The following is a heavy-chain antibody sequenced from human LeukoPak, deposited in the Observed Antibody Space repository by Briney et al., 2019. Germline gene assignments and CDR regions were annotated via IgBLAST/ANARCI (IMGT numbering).Heavy chain of an antibody. CDR3: VRDRAGAGGWLVP. CDR2: VYYNGNT. Sequence: PSETLSLTCTVSGGSISTYFWNWIRQPPGKGLEWIGYVYYNGNTNYNPSLKSRLTISVDTSKNQFSLKLTSVTAADTAVYYRVRDRAGAGGWLVPWGQGALVTVSS. V-gene: IGHV4-59*01. D-gene: IGHD6-13*01. CDR1: GGSISTYF. J-gene: IGHJ5*02.